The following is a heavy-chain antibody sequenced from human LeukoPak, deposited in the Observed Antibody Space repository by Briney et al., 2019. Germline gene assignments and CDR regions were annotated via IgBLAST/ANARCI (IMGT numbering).Heavy chain of an antibody. Sequence: ASVKVSCKASGYTFTSYGISWVRQAPGQGLEWMGWISAYNGNTNYAQKLQGRVTMTTDTSTSTAYMELRSLRSDDPAVYYCARDLGDIVVVPAASDYYYYMDVWGKGTTVTVSS. J-gene: IGHJ6*03. V-gene: IGHV1-18*01. CDR1: GYTFTSYG. CDR2: ISAYNGNT. CDR3: ARDLGDIVVVPAASDYYYYMDV. D-gene: IGHD2-2*01.